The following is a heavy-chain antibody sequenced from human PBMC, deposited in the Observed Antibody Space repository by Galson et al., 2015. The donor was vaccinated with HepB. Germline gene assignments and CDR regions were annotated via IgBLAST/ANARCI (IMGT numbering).Heavy chain of an antibody. CDR1: GYTFTGYY. Sequence: SVKASCKASGYTFTGYYMHWVRQAPGQGLEWMGRINPNSGGTNYAQKFQGRVTMTRDTSISTAYMELSRLRSDDTAVYYCARGRSSWYDPGDYWGQGTLVTVSS. D-gene: IGHD6-13*01. V-gene: IGHV1-2*06. J-gene: IGHJ4*02. CDR2: INPNSGGT. CDR3: ARGRSSWYDPGDY.